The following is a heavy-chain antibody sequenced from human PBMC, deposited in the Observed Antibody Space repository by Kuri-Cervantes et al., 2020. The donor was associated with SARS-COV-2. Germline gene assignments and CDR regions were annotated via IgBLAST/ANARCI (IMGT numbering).Heavy chain of an antibody. V-gene: IGHV5-51*01. CDR3: ARQKFHYYDSSGYQGATDY. Sequence: GESLKFSWKGSEYSFTSYWLGWVRQMPEKGLEWMWIIYPGDSDTRYSPSFQGQVTISADKSSSTAYLQWSSRKAADTAMYYCARQKFHYYDSSGYQGATDYWGQGTLVTVSS. CDR1: EYSFTSYW. D-gene: IGHD3-22*01. CDR2: IYPGDSDT. J-gene: IGHJ4*02.